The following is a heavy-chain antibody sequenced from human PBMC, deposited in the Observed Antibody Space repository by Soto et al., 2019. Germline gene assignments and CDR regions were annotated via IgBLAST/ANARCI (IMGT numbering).Heavy chain of an antibody. J-gene: IGHJ4*02. CDR3: ARGGEPIDY. Sequence: GGSLRLSYAASGFTFSGYAMNWVRQAPGKGLEWVSVISGSGDSTYYADSVKGRFTISRDNSKNTLYLQMNSLRAEDTAVYYCARGGEPIDYWGQGTLVTVSS. D-gene: IGHD2-21*01. CDR1: GFTFSGYA. CDR2: ISGSGDST. V-gene: IGHV3-23*01.